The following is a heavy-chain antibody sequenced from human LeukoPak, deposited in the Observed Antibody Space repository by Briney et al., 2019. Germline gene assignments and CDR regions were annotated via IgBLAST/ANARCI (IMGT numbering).Heavy chain of an antibody. V-gene: IGHV3-48*03. CDR1: GFTFSSYE. CDR3: ASSSRYALDY. CDR2: ISSSGSTM. D-gene: IGHD6-13*01. J-gene: IGHJ4*02. Sequence: PGGSLRLSCAASGFTFSSYEMNWVRQAPGKGLEWISYISSSGSTMYYADSVKGRFTISRDNAKNSLYLQMNSLRAEDTAIYYCASSSRYALDYWGQGTLVTVSS.